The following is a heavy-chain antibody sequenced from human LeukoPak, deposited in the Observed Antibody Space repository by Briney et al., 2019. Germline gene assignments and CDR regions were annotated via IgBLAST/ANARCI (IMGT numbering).Heavy chain of an antibody. D-gene: IGHD3-9*01. CDR1: GSTFSSYA. CDR3: ARDPTRRQSYYDILTGSPNWFDP. Sequence: PGGSLRLSCAASGSTFSSYAMHWVRQAPGKGLEWVAVISYDGSNKYYADSVKGRFTISRDNSKNTLYLQMNSLRAEDTAVYYCARDPTRRQSYYDILTGSPNWFDPWGQGTLVTVSS. J-gene: IGHJ5*02. CDR2: ISYDGSNK. V-gene: IGHV3-30-3*01.